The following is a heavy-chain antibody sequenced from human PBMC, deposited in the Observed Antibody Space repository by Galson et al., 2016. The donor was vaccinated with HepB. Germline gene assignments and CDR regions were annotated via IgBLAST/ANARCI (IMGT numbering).Heavy chain of an antibody. V-gene: IGHV4-39*02. CDR2: IYYGGST. CDR1: GGSISNSSYF. J-gene: IGHJ4*02. Sequence: EPLSLTCTVSGGSISNSSYFWGWIRQPPGKGLEWIGTIYYGGSTYYNPSLKSRVTISVDTSKNQFSLRLNSVTAADATVYYCATDPGSGVFDYWGQGTLVTVSS. CDR3: ATDPGSGVFDY. D-gene: IGHD6-19*01.